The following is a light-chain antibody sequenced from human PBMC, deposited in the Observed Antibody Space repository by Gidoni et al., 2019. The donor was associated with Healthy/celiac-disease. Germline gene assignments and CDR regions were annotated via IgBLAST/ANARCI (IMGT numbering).Light chain of an antibody. CDR1: NIGSKS. CDR2: DDS. V-gene: IGLV3-21*02. CDR3: QVWDSSSEHVV. Sequence: SYVLPQPPSVSVAPGQTPSITCGGNNIGSKSVPWYQQKPGQAPVLVVYDDSDRPSGTPERFAGSNSGNTDTLTISRVEAGDEADYYCQVWDSSSEHVVFGGGTKLTVL. J-gene: IGLJ2*01.